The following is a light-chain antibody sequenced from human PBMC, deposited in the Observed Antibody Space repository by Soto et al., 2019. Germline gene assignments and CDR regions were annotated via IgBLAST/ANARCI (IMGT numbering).Light chain of an antibody. CDR3: QQYGTSPRSIT. J-gene: IGKJ5*01. V-gene: IGKV3-20*01. Sequence: EIVLAQSPGTLSLSPGERATLSCRASQSVSSNYLAWYQQKPGQAPRLLVYGASSRATGIPDRFSGGGSGTDFTLTINKLEPEDFAVYYCQQYGTSPRSITFGQGTRL. CDR2: GAS. CDR1: QSVSSNY.